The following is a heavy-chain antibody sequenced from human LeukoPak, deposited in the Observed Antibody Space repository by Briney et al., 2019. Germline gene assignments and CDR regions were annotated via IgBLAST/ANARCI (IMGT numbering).Heavy chain of an antibody. CDR2: INSDGSST. CDR3: ARGPGIWQQLVYFDY. V-gene: IGHV3-74*01. J-gene: IGHJ4*02. Sequence: GGSLGLSCAASGFTFSSYWMHWVRQAPGKGLVWVSRINSDGSSTSYADSVKGRFTISRDNAKNTLYLQMNSLRAEDTAVYYCARGPGIWQQLVYFDYWGQGTLVTVSS. CDR1: GFTFSSYW. D-gene: IGHD6-13*01.